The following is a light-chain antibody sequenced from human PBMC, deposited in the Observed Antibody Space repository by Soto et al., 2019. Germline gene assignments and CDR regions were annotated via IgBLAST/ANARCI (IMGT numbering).Light chain of an antibody. J-gene: IGKJ5*01. CDR2: DAS. CDR3: QQRDDWPPIT. V-gene: IGKV3-11*01. CDR1: QSVSRY. Sequence: TQSPSALSASVGDRVTITCRASQSVSRYLAWYQQKPGQAPRLLIYDASNRATGIPARFSGSGSGTDFTLTISSLESEDFAVYYCQQRDDWPPITFGQGTRLEIK.